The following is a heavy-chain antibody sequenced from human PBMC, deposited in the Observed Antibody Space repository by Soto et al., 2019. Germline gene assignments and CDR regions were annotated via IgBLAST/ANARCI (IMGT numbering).Heavy chain of an antibody. V-gene: IGHV3-30*04. CDR3: AKGERFGESEIDY. CDR1: GFSFSTYA. J-gene: IGHJ4*02. Sequence: QVQLVESGGGVVQPGRSLRLSCAASGFSFSTYAMHWVRQAPGKGLEWVAVISYDGRSKYHADAVQGRFTISRDNSKNRLYLKMNSLRAEDTDVYYCAKGERFGESEIDYWGPGTLVTVSS. CDR2: ISYDGRSK. D-gene: IGHD3-10*01.